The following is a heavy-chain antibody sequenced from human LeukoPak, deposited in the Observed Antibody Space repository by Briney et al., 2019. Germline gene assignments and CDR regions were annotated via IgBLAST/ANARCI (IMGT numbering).Heavy chain of an antibody. D-gene: IGHD5-18*01. CDR3: ARRGGYNYGYFDY. CDR1: GYRFTSYW. V-gene: IGHV5-51*01. CDR2: INPRDSDT. Sequence: GESLKISCTGSGYRFTSYWIGWVRQMPGKGLEWMGLINPRDSDTTYSPSFQGQVTISADNSISTAYLQWSRLKASDTAMYYCARRGGYNYGYFDYWGQGTQVTVSS. J-gene: IGHJ4*02.